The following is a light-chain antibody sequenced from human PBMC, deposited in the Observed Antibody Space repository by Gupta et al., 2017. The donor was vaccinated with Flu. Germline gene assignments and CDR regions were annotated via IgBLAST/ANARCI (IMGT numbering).Light chain of an antibody. V-gene: IGLV3-1*01. Sequence: SYELTQPPSVSVSPGQTASITCSGDKLGHKYVCWYQQKPGQSPVLLMYQDNKRPSGIPERFSGSNSGNTATLTISGTQAMDEADYYCQAWDSSTADFGGGIRLTVL. CDR1: KLGHKY. CDR3: QAWDSSTAD. CDR2: QDN. J-gene: IGLJ2*01.